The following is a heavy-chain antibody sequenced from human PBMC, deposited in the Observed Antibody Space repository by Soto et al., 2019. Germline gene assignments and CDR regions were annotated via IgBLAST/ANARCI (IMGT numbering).Heavy chain of an antibody. D-gene: IGHD4-4*01. J-gene: IGHJ6*02. CDR1: GFTFSSYA. CDR3: AKDLTVTTFIYLVSKYGMDV. V-gene: IGHV3-23*01. CDR2: ISGSGGST. Sequence: EVQLLESGGGLVQPGGSLRLSCAASGFTFSSYAMSWVRQAPGKGLEWVSAISGSGGSTYYADSVKGRFTISRDNSKNTLYLQMNSLRAEDTAVYYCAKDLTVTTFIYLVSKYGMDVWGQGTTVTVSS.